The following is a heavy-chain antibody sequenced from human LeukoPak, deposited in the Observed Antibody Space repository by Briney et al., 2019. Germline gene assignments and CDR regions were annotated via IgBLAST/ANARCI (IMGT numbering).Heavy chain of an antibody. CDR3: ARNFHPGNWDY. V-gene: IGHV1-18*01. CDR1: GYTFSKYS. D-gene: IGHD1-14*01. Sequence: GASVKVSCKASGYTFSKYSINWARQAPGQGLEWMGWISGYNGKTNYAQKLQDRVTMTTDTSTSTAYMELRSLRSDDTAVYYCARNFHPGNWDYWGQGALVTVSS. CDR2: ISGYNGKT. J-gene: IGHJ4*02.